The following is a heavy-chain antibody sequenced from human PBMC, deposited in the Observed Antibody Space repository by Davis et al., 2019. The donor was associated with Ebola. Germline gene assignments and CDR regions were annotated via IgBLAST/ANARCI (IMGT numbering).Heavy chain of an antibody. CDR1: GGTFSSYA. J-gene: IGHJ4*02. V-gene: IGHV1-69*05. CDR3: AIWSIAAAGALGY. D-gene: IGHD6-13*01. Sequence: SVKVSCKASGGTFSSYAISWVRQAPGQGLEWMGGIIPIFGTANYAQKFQGRVTITRDTSASTAYMELSSLRSEDTAVYYCAIWSIAAAGALGYWGQGTLVTVSS. CDR2: IIPIFGTA.